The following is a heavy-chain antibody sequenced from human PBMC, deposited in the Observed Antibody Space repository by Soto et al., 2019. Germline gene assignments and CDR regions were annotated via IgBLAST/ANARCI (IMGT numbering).Heavy chain of an antibody. Sequence: GGSLRLSCAASGFTFSGSAMHWVRQASGKGLEWVGRIRSKANSYATAYAASVKGRFTISRDDSKNTAYLQMNSLKTEDTAVYYCTSSIAAADGVLDYYYYYGMDVWGQGTTVTVSS. CDR3: TSSIAAADGVLDYYYYYGMDV. V-gene: IGHV3-73*01. D-gene: IGHD6-13*01. CDR1: GFTFSGSA. CDR2: IRSKANSYAT. J-gene: IGHJ6*02.